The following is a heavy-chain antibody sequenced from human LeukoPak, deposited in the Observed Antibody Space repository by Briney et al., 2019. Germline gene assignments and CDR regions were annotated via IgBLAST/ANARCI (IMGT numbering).Heavy chain of an antibody. D-gene: IGHD3-10*01. V-gene: IGHV5-51*01. J-gene: IGHJ4*02. CDR2: IYPGDSDT. CDR1: GYSFTSYW. Sequence: GESLKTSCKGSGYSFTSYWIGWVRQMPGKGLEWMGIIYPGDSDTRYSPSFQGQVTISADKSISPAYLQWSSLKASDTAMYYCASGHGLLWFGEVFAYWGQGTLVTVSS. CDR3: ASGHGLLWFGEVFAY.